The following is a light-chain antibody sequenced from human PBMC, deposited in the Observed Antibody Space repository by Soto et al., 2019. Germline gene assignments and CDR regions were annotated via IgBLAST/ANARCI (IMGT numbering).Light chain of an antibody. V-gene: IGKV1-9*01. Sequence: IQLTQFPSSLSASVGDRVTITCRASQGIGSDLAWYQQQPGKAPNLLIYEASTLHSGVPSRFSGSGSGTDFTLTISSLQPEDFATYYCQQLNSYPLTFGGGTKVDIK. CDR1: QGIGSD. CDR2: EAS. J-gene: IGKJ4*01. CDR3: QQLNSYPLT.